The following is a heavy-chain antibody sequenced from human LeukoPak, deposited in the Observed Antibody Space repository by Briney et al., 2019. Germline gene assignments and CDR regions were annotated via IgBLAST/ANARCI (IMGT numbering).Heavy chain of an antibody. CDR3: ARVSVDTAMAPDY. Sequence: GGSLRLSCAVSGFAFSGYSMSWVRQAPGKGLEWVAKMNEYGSEIFYLDSVKGRFTISRDNAKNSQYLQMNSLRAEDTAVYYCARVSVDTAMAPDYWGQGTLVTVSS. D-gene: IGHD5-18*01. CDR1: GFAFSGYS. CDR2: MNEYGSEI. V-gene: IGHV3-7*01. J-gene: IGHJ4*02.